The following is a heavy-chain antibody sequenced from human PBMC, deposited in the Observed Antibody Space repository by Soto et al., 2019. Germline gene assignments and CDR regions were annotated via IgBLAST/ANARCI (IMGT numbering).Heavy chain of an antibody. J-gene: IGHJ6*03. CDR3: ARVPYDFWSVGQYYYYMDV. CDR1: GYTFTSYD. D-gene: IGHD3-3*01. Sequence: GASVKVSCKASGYTFTSYDINWVRQATGQGLEWMGWMNPNSGNTGYAQKFQGRVTMTRNTSISTAYMELSSLGSEDTAVYYCARVPYDFWSVGQYYYYMDVRGKGTTVTVSS. V-gene: IGHV1-8*01. CDR2: MNPNSGNT.